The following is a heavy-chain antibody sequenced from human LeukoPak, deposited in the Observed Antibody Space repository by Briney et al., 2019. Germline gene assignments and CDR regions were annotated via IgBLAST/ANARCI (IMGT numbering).Heavy chain of an antibody. CDR2: ISAYNSAYNGNT. J-gene: IGHJ4*02. CDR3: AREGVIGDGYNFFDY. D-gene: IGHD5-24*01. Sequence: VASVKVSCKASGYTFINYGITWVRQAPGQGLEWIGWISAYNSAYNGNTHYAQKLQGRVTMTTDTSTNTGYMELRSLRSDDTAVYYCAREGVIGDGYNFFDYWGQGTLVTVSS. CDR1: GYTFINYG. V-gene: IGHV1-18*01.